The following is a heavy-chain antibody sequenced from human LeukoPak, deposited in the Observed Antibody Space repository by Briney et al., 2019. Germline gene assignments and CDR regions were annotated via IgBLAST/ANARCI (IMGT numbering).Heavy chain of an antibody. CDR3: ARWELLRPFDY. Sequence: SETLSLTCAVYGGSFSGYYWSWTRQPPGKGLEWIGEINHSGSTNYNPSLKSRVTISVDTSKNQFSLKLSSVTAADTAVYYCARWELLRPFDYWGQGTLVTVSS. D-gene: IGHD1-26*01. V-gene: IGHV4-34*01. J-gene: IGHJ4*02. CDR1: GGSFSGYY. CDR2: INHSGST.